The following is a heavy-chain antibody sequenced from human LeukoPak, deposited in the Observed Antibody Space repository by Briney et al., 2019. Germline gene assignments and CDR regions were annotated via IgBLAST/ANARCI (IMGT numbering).Heavy chain of an antibody. CDR2: INSDGSST. CDR3: ARDFRPMIVGNPYTDY. Sequence: PGGSLRLSCAASGFTFDDYAMHWVRQAPGKGLVWVSRINSDGSSTSYADSVKGRFTISRDNAKNTLYLQMNSLRAEDTAVYYCARDFRPMIVGNPYTDYWGQGTLVTVSS. J-gene: IGHJ4*02. V-gene: IGHV3-74*01. D-gene: IGHD3-22*01. CDR1: GFTFDDYA.